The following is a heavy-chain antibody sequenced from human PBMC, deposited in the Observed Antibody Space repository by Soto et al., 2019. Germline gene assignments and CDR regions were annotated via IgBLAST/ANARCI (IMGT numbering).Heavy chain of an antibody. D-gene: IGHD1-26*01. CDR1: GGSISSYY. Sequence: SETLSLTCTVSGGSISSYYWSWIRQPPGKGLEWIGYIYYSGSTNYNPSLKSRVTISVDTSKNQFSLKLSSVTAADTAVYYCASHRERLGRGGSYYAFDIWGQGTMVTVSS. CDR3: ASHRERLGRGGSYYAFDI. V-gene: IGHV4-59*08. J-gene: IGHJ3*02. CDR2: IYYSGST.